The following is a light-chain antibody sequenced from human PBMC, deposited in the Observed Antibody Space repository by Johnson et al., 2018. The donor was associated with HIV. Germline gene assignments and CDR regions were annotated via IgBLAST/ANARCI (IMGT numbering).Light chain of an antibody. Sequence: QSVLTQPPSASGTPGQRVTISCSGSSSNIGSNTVNWYQQLPGTAPKLLIYRNNQRPSGVPDRFSGSKSGTSASLAISGLQAEDEADYYCAAWDSSLSAGVFGTGTKVTVL. V-gene: IGLV1-44*01. J-gene: IGLJ1*01. CDR3: AAWDSSLSAGV. CDR2: RNN. CDR1: SSNIGSNT.